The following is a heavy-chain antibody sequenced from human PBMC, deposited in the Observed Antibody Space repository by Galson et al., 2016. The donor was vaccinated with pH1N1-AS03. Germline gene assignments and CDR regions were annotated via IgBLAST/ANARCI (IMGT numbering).Heavy chain of an antibody. D-gene: IGHD2-15*01. J-gene: IGHJ3*02. CDR1: GFALIDYS. V-gene: IGHV3-21*01. CDR3: ARGRYSGFDI. CDR2: IDPTSTYI. Sequence: SLRLSCAASGFALIDYSMHWVRQAPGKGLEWVSSIDPTSTYIYYADSPTGRFTISRDNAFNSLYLQMNSLRVDDTAVYYCARGRYSGFDIWGQGAKVTVSS.